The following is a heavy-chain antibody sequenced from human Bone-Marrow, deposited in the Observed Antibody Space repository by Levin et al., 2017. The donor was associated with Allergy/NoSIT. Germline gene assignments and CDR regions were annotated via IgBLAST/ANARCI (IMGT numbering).Heavy chain of an antibody. V-gene: IGHV3-7*01. CDR1: GFTLRTFW. Sequence: GSLRLSCAASGFTLRTFWMSWVRQAPGKGPEWVANIKQDGSDKYYVDSVEGRFTVSRDNAKNSLYLQMNSLRVEDTAVYYCARDHDGEDEYFDFWGQGTLVTVSS. J-gene: IGHJ4*02. CDR2: IKQDGSDK. CDR3: ARDHDGEDEYFDF. D-gene: IGHD3-10*01.